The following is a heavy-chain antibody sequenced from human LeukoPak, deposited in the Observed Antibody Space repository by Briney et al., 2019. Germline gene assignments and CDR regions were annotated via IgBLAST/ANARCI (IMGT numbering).Heavy chain of an antibody. D-gene: IGHD4-23*01. CDR1: GYTLTELS. J-gene: IGHJ5*02. CDR3: ARAPGRGGNPGVTDP. Sequence: ASVKVSCKVSGYTLTELSMHWVRQAPGKGLEWMGGFDPEDGETIYAQKFQGRVTMTRDTSTSTVYMELSSLRSEDTAVYYCARAPGRGGNPGVTDPWGQGTLVTVSS. V-gene: IGHV1-24*01. CDR2: FDPEDGET.